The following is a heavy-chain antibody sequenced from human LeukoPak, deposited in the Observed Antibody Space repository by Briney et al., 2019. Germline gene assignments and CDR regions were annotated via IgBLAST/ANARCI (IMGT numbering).Heavy chain of an antibody. CDR3: ARHATDSSGYYRKLNLLNNWFDP. V-gene: IGHV6-1*01. CDR2: TYYRSKWYN. CDR1: GDSVSSNSAA. D-gene: IGHD3-22*01. Sequence: SQTLSLTCAISGDSVSSNSAAWNWIRQSPSRGLEWLGRTYYRSKWYNDYAVSVKSRITINPDTSKNQSSLKLSSVTAADTAVYYCARHATDSSGYYRKLNLLNNWFDPWGQGTLVTVSS. J-gene: IGHJ5*02.